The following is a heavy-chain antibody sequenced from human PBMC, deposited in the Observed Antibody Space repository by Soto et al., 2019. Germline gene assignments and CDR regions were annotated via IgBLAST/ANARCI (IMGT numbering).Heavy chain of an antibody. CDR3: AKATIVATMDV. D-gene: IGHD5-12*01. V-gene: IGHV3-21*01. CDR2: ISSSSSYI. CDR1: GFALSNYS. Sequence: EVQLVESGGGLVKPGWSLRLSCVASGFALSNYSMNWVRQAPGKGLEWVSSISSSSSYIYYADSVKGRFTISRDSAKNSLYLQMNSLRPEDTARYYCAKATIVATMDVWGQGTTVTVSS. J-gene: IGHJ6*02.